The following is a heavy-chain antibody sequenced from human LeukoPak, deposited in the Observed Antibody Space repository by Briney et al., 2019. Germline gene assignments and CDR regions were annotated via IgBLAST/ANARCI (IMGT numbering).Heavy chain of an antibody. J-gene: IGHJ4*02. CDR1: GFTFSSYA. D-gene: IGHD6-19*01. Sequence: GGSLRLSCAASGFTFSSYAMHWVRQAPGKGLEWVAVISYDGSNKYYADSVKGRFTISRDNSKNTLYLQMNSLRAEDTAVYYCTRVLYSSGWYGDHYWGQGTLVTVSS. CDR3: TRVLYSSGWYGDHY. CDR2: ISYDGSNK. V-gene: IGHV3-30-3*01.